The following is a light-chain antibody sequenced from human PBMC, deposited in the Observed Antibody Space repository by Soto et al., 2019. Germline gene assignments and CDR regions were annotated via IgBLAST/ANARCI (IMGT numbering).Light chain of an antibody. CDR2: GAS. V-gene: IGKV3-20*01. J-gene: IGKJ2*01. CDR3: QQYGSSPPLT. Sequence: EIVLTQSPGTLSLSPGERATLSCRASQSVSSSYLAWYQQKPGQAPRLLIYGASSRATGIPDRFSGSGSGTDFTLTISRLEPEDSAVYYCQQYGSSPPLTFGQGTKLEIK. CDR1: QSVSSSY.